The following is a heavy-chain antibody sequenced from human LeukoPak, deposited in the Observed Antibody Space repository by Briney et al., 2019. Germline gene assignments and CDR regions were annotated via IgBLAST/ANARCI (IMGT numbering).Heavy chain of an antibody. D-gene: IGHD6-19*01. CDR3: ARDLGRDGSGWYPYHDY. Sequence: ASVKVSCKASGYXFTGYYIHWVRQAPGQGLEWMGWIIPNSGVTNYAQKFQGRVTLTRDTSISTAYMGLSRLTSDDTAVYYCARDLGRDGSGWYPYHDYWGQGTRVTVSS. J-gene: IGHJ4*02. CDR1: GYXFTGYY. CDR2: IIPNSGVT. V-gene: IGHV1-2*02.